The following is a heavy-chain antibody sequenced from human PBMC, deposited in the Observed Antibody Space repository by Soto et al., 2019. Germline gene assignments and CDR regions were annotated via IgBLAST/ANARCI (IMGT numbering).Heavy chain of an antibody. CDR3: ATRYCSGGSCYQTHYYYYMDV. Sequence: ASVKVSCKVSGYTLTELSMHWVRQAPGKGLEWMGGFDPEDGETIYAQKFQGRVTMTEDTSTDTAYMELSSLRSEDTAVYYCATRYCSGGSCYQTHYYYYMDVWGKGTTVTVSS. V-gene: IGHV1-24*01. CDR2: FDPEDGET. J-gene: IGHJ6*03. D-gene: IGHD2-15*01. CDR1: GYTLTELS.